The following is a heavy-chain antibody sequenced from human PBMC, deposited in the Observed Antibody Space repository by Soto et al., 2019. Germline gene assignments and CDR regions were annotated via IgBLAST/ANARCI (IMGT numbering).Heavy chain of an antibody. D-gene: IGHD6-13*01. V-gene: IGHV4-34*01. CDR3: ARGRAAAGRGGWFDP. Sequence: QVQLQQWGAGLLKPSETLSLTCAVYGGSFSGYYWSWIRQPPGKGLEWIGEINHSGSTNYNPSLTGRVTISVDTSKNQFYRKLSSVTAAGTAVYYCARGRAAAGRGGWFDPWGQGTLVTVSS. CDR2: INHSGST. CDR1: GGSFSGYY. J-gene: IGHJ5*02.